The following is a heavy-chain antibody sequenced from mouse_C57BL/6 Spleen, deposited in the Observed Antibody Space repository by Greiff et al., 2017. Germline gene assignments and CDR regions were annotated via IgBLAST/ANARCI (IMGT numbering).Heavy chain of an antibody. CDR3: ASTGDGYTWFAY. CDR2: IYPGDGDT. D-gene: IGHD2-3*01. Sequence: VKLQESGPELVKPGASVKISCKASGYAFSSSWMNWVKQRPGKGLEWIGRIYPGDGDTNYNGKFKGKATLTADKSSSTAYMQLSSLTSEDSAVYFCASTGDGYTWFAYWGQGTLVTVSA. V-gene: IGHV1-82*01. CDR1: GYAFSSSW. J-gene: IGHJ3*01.